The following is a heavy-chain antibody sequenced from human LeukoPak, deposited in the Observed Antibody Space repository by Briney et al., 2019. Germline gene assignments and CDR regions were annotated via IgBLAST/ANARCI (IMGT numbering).Heavy chain of an antibody. CDR2: INHSGST. CDR1: GGSFSGYY. D-gene: IGHD3-9*01. V-gene: IGHV4-34*01. Sequence: SETLSLTCAAYGGSFSGYYWSWIRQPPGKGLEWIGEINHSGSTNYNPSLKSRVTISVDTSKNQFSLKLSSVTAADTAVYYCAREGGYDILTGYYNWFDPWGQGTLVTVSS. J-gene: IGHJ5*02. CDR3: AREGGYDILTGYYNWFDP.